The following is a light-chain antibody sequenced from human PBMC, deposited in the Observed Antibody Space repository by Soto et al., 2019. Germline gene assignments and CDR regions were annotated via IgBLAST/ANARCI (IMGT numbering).Light chain of an antibody. CDR3: QQADSFPIT. V-gene: IGKV1-12*01. CDR1: QGIIGW. J-gene: IGKJ5*01. CDR2: GTS. Sequence: EIQLTQSPSSVSASVGDRVTITCRTSQGIIGWLAWYQQKPGKAPKLLIYGTSSLLGGVPSRFSGSGSGTDFTLTISRLQPEDFATYYCQQADSFPITFGQGTRLEIK.